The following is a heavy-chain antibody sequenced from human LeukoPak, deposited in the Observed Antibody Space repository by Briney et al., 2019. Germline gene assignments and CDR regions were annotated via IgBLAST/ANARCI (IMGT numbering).Heavy chain of an antibody. V-gene: IGHV3-7*03. CDR1: GFTFSSYW. Sequence: PGGSLRLSCAASGFTFSSYWMSWVRQAPGKGLEWVANIKQDGSEKYYVDSVKGRFTISRDNAKNSLYLQMNSLRAEDMAFYYCAKSSFSRYYGSGYYYYMDVWGKGTTVTVSS. CDR3: AKSSFSRYYGSGYYYYMDV. CDR2: IKQDGSEK. D-gene: IGHD3-10*01. J-gene: IGHJ6*03.